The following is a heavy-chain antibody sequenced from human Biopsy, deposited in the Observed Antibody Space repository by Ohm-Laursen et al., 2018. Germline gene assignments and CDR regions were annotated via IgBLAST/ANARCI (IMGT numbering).Heavy chain of an antibody. V-gene: IGHV1-2*02. CDR1: SYTFTDYN. CDR2: INCKTGAT. CDR3: ARDPLNGHKHFDY. J-gene: IGHJ4*02. D-gene: IGHD2-8*01. Sequence: GASVKVSCKASSYTFTDYNIHWMRQAPGQGLKWLGYINCKTGATNYAQKLQGTVTMTRDTSISTAYLALGSLRSADTAIYYCARDPLNGHKHFDYWGQGSLVTVSS.